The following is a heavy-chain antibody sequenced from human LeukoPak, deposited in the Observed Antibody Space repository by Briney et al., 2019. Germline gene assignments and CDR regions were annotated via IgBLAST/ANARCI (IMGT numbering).Heavy chain of an antibody. D-gene: IGHD2-15*01. CDR1: GFTFSSYS. CDR3: ARDRDCSGGSCYSNDYYGMDV. V-gene: IGHV3-21*01. CDR2: ISSSSSYI. Sequence: KPGGSLRLSCAASGFTFSSYSMNWVREAPGKGLEWVSSISSSSSYIYYADSVKGRFTISRDNAKNSLYLQMNSLRAEDTAVYFCARDRDCSGGSCYSNDYYGMDVWGQGTTVTVSS. J-gene: IGHJ6*02.